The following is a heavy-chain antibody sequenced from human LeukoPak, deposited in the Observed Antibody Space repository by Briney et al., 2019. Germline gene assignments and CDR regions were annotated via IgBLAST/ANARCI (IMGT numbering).Heavy chain of an antibody. V-gene: IGHV3-30*18. D-gene: IGHD3-22*01. CDR3: AKGGVYYYDSSGYEY. J-gene: IGHJ4*02. Sequence: GGSLRLSCAASGFTFSSYGMHWVRQAPGKGLEWVAVISYDGSNKYYADSVKGRFTISRDNSKNTLYLQMNSLRAEDTAVYYCAKGGVYYYDSSGYEYWGQGTLVSVSS. CDR2: ISYDGSNK. CDR1: GFTFSSYG.